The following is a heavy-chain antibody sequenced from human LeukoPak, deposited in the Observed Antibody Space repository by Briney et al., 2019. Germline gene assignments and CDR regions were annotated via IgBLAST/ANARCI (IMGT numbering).Heavy chain of an antibody. CDR2: IYTSSGST. V-gene: IGHV4-4*07. J-gene: IGHJ6*02. Sequence: SETLSLTCTVSGGSISTYYWSWIRQPAGKGLEWLGRIYTSSGSTNYSPSLKSRVTISLDRSKNQFSLKLSSVTAADTAVYYCARDRVESSGYYYYGMDVWGQGTTVTVSS. D-gene: IGHD3-22*01. CDR3: ARDRVESSGYYYYGMDV. CDR1: GGSISTYY.